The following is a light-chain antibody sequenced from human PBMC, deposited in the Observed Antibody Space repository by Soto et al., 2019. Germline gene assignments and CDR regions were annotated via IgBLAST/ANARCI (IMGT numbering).Light chain of an antibody. Sequence: DIQMTQSPSSLSASVGDRVTITCRASQSISSYLNWYQQKPGKAPNLLIYAASTLQSGVPSRFSGSGSGTDFTLTIRSLQHEDFATYDCQQSYTTPLTFGGGTKVEIK. V-gene: IGKV1-39*01. CDR3: QQSYTTPLT. CDR2: AAS. J-gene: IGKJ4*01. CDR1: QSISSY.